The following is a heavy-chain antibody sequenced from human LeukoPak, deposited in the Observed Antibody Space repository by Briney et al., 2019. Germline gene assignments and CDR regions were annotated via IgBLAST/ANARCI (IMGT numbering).Heavy chain of an antibody. Sequence: PGGPLRLSCAASGFTFNDYYMSWIRQAPGEGLEWISYISGSGDRIYYADSVKGRFTISRDNAKNSLYLQLNSLRAEDTAVYYCARDYAWDSYVLVLDSWGQGALVTVSS. V-gene: IGHV3-11*01. CDR2: ISGSGDRI. CDR3: ARDYAWDSYVLVLDS. CDR1: GFTFNDYY. J-gene: IGHJ4*02. D-gene: IGHD3-16*01.